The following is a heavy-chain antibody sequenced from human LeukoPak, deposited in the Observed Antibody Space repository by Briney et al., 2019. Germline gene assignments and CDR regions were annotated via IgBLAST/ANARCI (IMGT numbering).Heavy chain of an antibody. CDR2: ISDTRT. D-gene: IGHD3-10*01. Sequence: GGSLRRSCAASGFTFSTNPMSWVRKAPGKGLEWVSAISDTRTYYADAVKGRFTISRDNSKNTVFLQMNSLRAEDTAVYYCVKEHVARAFTRSFEIWGQGTVATVSS. CDR1: GFTFSTNP. J-gene: IGHJ3*02. CDR3: VKEHVARAFTRSFEI. V-gene: IGHV3-23*01.